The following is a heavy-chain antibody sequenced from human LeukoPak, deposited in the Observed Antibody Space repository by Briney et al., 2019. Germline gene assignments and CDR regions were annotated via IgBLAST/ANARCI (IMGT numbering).Heavy chain of an antibody. D-gene: IGHD2-15*01. CDR1: GDSISNSNW. CDR3: ARAMAATSGRFSLGY. V-gene: IGHV4-4*02. CDR2: ISHSGSI. Sequence: SETLSLTCDVSGDSISNSNWWSWGRQPPGKGLEWVGEISHSGSINYNPSLKSRVIISMDKSKNHFSLKLSSITAADTAVYYCARAMAATSGRFSLGYWGQGTLVTVSS. J-gene: IGHJ4*02.